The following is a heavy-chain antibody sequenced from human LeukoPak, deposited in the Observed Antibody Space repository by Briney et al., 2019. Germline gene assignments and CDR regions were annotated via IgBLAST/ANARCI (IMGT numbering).Heavy chain of an antibody. J-gene: IGHJ6*03. D-gene: IGHD3-10*01. CDR2: MNPNSGNT. CDR3: ARGIKYGSGFYYYYMDV. Sequence: ASVKVSCKASGYTFTSYDINWVRQATGQGLEWMGWMNPNSGNTGYAQKFQGRVTMTRNTSISTAYMELSSLRSEDTAVYYCARGIKYGSGFYYYYMDVWGKGTTVTISS. CDR1: GYTFTSYD. V-gene: IGHV1-8*01.